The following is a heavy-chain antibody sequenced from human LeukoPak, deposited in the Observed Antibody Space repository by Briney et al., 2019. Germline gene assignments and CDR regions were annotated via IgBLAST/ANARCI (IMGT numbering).Heavy chain of an antibody. CDR3: AKKLYYDSSGYRNWFDP. J-gene: IGHJ5*02. V-gene: IGHV4-4*02. CDR1: GVTVSSNY. Sequence: GSLRLSGAVFGVTVSSNYMSWVRQAPGKGLEWIGEIYHSGSTNYNPSLKSRVTISVDKSKNQFSLKLSSVTTADTAVYYCAKKLYYDSSGYRNWFDPWGQGTLVTVSS. D-gene: IGHD3-22*01. CDR2: IYHSGST.